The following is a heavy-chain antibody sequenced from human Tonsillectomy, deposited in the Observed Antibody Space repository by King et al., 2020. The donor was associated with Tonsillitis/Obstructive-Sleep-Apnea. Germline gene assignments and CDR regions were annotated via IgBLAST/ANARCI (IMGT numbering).Heavy chain of an antibody. CDR2: IYYSGST. D-gene: IGHD6-13*01. CDR1: GGSISSSSYY. Sequence: QLQESGPGLVKPSETLSLTCTVSGGSISSSSYYWGWIRQPPGKGLEWSGSIYYSGSTYYNPSLKSRVTISVDTPKNQFSLKLSSVTAADTAVYYCARVIAAAGSYYFDYWGQGTLVTVSS. CDR3: ARVIAAAGSYYFDY. V-gene: IGHV4-39*01. J-gene: IGHJ4*02.